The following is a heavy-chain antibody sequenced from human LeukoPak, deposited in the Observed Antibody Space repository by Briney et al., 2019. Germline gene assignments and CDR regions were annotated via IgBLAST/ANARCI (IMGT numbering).Heavy chain of an antibody. CDR3: ARDSFRVATITFYYYYYMDV. V-gene: IGHV3-7*01. Sequence: PGRSLRLSCAASGFTFSSYWMSWVRQAPGKGLEWVANIKQDGSEKYYVDSVKGRFTISRDNAKNSLYLQMNSLRAEDTAVYYCARDSFRVATITFYYYYYMDVWGKGTTVTVSS. CDR2: IKQDGSEK. J-gene: IGHJ6*03. CDR1: GFTFSSYW. D-gene: IGHD5-12*01.